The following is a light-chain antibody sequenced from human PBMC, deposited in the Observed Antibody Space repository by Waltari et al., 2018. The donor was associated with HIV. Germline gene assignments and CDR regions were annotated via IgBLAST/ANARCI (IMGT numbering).Light chain of an antibody. Sequence: EIVLTQSPGTLSLSPGERATLSCGASQSVISSHLAWYQQKPGQAPRLLIYGATSRATGIPDRFSGSGSATDFTLSISRLEPEDFAMYYCQHYGSSPQVTFGRGTKVEIK. CDR3: QHYGSSPQVT. J-gene: IGKJ4*01. V-gene: IGKV3-20*01. CDR2: GAT. CDR1: QSVISSH.